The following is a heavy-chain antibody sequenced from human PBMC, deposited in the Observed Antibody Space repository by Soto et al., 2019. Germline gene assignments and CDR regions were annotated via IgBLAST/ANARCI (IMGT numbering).Heavy chain of an antibody. J-gene: IGHJ3*02. V-gene: IGHV3-7*05. CDR3: ARDVSPGISSLYLDAFDI. Sequence: EVQLVESGGDLVQPGGSLRLSCAASGFSFGSSWMTGVRQAPGKGLEWVANIKKDGSKINYLDSVRGRFTVSRDNAKNSLYLEMNSLRAEDTALYYCARDVSPGISSLYLDAFDIWGQGTMVTVSS. CDR1: GFSFGSSW. D-gene: IGHD3-10*01. CDR2: IKKDGSKI.